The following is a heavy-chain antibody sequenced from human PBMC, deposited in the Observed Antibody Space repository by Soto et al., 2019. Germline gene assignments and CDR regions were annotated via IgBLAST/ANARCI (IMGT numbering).Heavy chain of an antibody. CDR2: FDPEDGET. D-gene: IGHD3-16*02. Sequence: ASVKVSCKVSGYTLTDLSMHWVRQAPGKGLEWMGGFDPEDGETIYAQKFQGRVTMTEDTSTDTAYMELSSLRSEDTAVYYCATCPLENTVIGVIVSKLDYWGKGTLVTVSS. V-gene: IGHV1-24*01. CDR1: GYTLTDLS. CDR3: ATCPLENTVIGVIVSKLDY. J-gene: IGHJ4*02.